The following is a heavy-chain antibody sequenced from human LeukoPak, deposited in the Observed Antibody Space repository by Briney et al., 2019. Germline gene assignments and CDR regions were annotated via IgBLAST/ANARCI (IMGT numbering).Heavy chain of an antibody. J-gene: IGHJ4*02. D-gene: IGHD3-22*01. CDR3: ARGGYYYDSSGYRDNGFDY. CDR1: GYTFTGYY. V-gene: IGHV1-2*02. Sequence: GASVKVSCKASGYTFTGYYMHWVRQAPGQGLEWMGWINPNSGGTNYAQKFQGRVTMTRDTSISTAYMELSRLRSDATAVYYCARGGYYYDSSGYRDNGFDYWGQGTLVTVSS. CDR2: INPNSGGT.